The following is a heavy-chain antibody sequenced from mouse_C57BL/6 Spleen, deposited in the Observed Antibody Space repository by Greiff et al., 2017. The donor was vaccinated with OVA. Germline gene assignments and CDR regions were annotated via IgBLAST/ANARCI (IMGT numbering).Heavy chain of an antibody. J-gene: IGHJ3*01. CDR3: ARSSYYGSSLFAY. V-gene: IGHV1-69*01. D-gene: IGHD1-1*01. CDR1: GYTFTSYW. CDR2: IDPSDSYT. Sequence: VQLQQPGAELVMPGASVKLSCKASGYTFTSYWMHWVKQRPGQGLEWIGEIDPSDSYTNYNQKFKGKSTLTVDKSSSTAYMQLSSLTSDDSAVYYCARSSYYGSSLFAYWGQGTLVTVSA.